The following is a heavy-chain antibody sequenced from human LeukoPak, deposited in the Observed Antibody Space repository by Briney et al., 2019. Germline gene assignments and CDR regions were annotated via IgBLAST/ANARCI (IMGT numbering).Heavy chain of an antibody. V-gene: IGHV1-2*02. CDR3: ARSITMIVVVITKYDAFDI. J-gene: IGHJ3*02. CDR2: INPNSGGT. CDR1: GYTFTGYY. D-gene: IGHD3-22*01. Sequence: ASVKVSCKASGYTFTGYYMHWVRQAPGQGLEWMGWINPNSGGTNYAQKFQGRVTMTRDTSISTAYMELSRLRSDDTAVYYCARSITMIVVVITKYDAFDIWGQGTMVTVSS.